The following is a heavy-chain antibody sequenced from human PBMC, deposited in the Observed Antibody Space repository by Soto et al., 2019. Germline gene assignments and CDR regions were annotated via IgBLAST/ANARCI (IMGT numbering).Heavy chain of an antibody. J-gene: IGHJ6*02. Sequence: PGESLKISCKGSGYSFTSYWIGWVRQMPGKGLEWMGIIYPGDSDTRYSPSFQGQVTISADKSISTAYLQWSSLKASDTAVYFCASGQASGQYYYGMDVWGQGTTVTVSS. CDR1: GYSFTSYW. D-gene: IGHD3-10*01. CDR3: ASGQASGQYYYGMDV. V-gene: IGHV5-51*01. CDR2: IYPGDSDT.